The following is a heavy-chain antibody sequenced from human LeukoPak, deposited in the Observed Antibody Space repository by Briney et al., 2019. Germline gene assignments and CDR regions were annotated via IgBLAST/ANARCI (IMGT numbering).Heavy chain of an antibody. Sequence: PSETLSLTCTVSGGSISSSSYYWGWIRQPPGKGLEWIGSIYYSGSTYYNPSLKSRVTISVDTSKNQLSLKLSSVTAADTAVYYCARTPKRYGDYVAEPFSWGQGTLVTVSS. CDR2: IYYSGST. CDR1: GGSISSSSYY. CDR3: ARTPKRYGDYVAEPFS. V-gene: IGHV4-39*01. D-gene: IGHD4-17*01. J-gene: IGHJ5*02.